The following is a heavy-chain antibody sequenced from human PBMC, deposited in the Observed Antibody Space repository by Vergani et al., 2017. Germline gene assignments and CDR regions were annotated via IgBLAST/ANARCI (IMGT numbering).Heavy chain of an antibody. CDR1: GGSFSGYY. CDR2: INHSGST. Sequence: QVQLQQWGAGLLKPSETLSLTCAVYGGSFSGYYWSWIRQPPGKGLEWIGEINHSGSTNYNPSLKSRVTISVDKSKNQFSLKLSSVTAAATAVYYCARDRTIAAASIGAFDIWGQGTMVTVSS. CDR3: ARDRTIAAASIGAFDI. D-gene: IGHD6-13*01. J-gene: IGHJ3*02. V-gene: IGHV4-34*01.